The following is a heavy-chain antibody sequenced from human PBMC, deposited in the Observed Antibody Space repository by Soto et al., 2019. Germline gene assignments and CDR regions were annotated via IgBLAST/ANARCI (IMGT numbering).Heavy chain of an antibody. CDR3: GRDPYYDMLINYFTIDY. D-gene: IGHD3-9*01. Sequence: GASVTVSCKASGYTFTSYEINWVRQATGQGFEYLGWMNPNSGNTGYVKKFQGRVTMTRDTSTSTVYMELNSLRSEDTAVYFCGRDPYYDMLINYFTIDYWGQGTLVTVSS. CDR1: GYTFTSYE. V-gene: IGHV1-8*01. CDR2: MNPNSGNT. J-gene: IGHJ4*02.